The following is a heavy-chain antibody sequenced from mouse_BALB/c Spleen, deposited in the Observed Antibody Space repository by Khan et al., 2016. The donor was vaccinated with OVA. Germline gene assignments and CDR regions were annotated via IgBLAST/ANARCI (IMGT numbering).Heavy chain of an antibody. CDR3: ARGYYGDPFAY. Sequence: EVELVESGGGLVKPGGSLKLSCAASGFTFSDYYMYWVRQTPEKRLEWLATISDGGSYTYYPASVKGRFTISRDDAQNNLYLQMVSLKSEDTAVYYCARGYYGDPFAYWGQGTLVTISA. D-gene: IGHD2-13*01. CDR1: GFTFSDYY. J-gene: IGHJ3*01. V-gene: IGHV5-4*02. CDR2: ISDGGSYT.